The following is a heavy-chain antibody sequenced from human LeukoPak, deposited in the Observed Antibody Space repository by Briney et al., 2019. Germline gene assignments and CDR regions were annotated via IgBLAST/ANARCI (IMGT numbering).Heavy chain of an antibody. CDR3: ARVSSSSGWYVGFDY. CDR1: GFTFSSYW. Sequence: GGSLRLSCAASGFTFSSYWMSWVRQAPGKGLEWVAHIKQGGSEKYYLDSVKGRFTISRDYAKNSLYLQMNSLRAEDTAVYYCARVSSSSGWYVGFDYWGQGTLVAVSS. CDR2: IKQGGSEK. V-gene: IGHV3-7*05. D-gene: IGHD6-19*01. J-gene: IGHJ4*02.